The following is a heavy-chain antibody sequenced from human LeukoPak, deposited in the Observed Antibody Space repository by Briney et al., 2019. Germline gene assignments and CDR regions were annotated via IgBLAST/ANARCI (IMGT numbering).Heavy chain of an antibody. CDR3: ARALPMGY. Sequence: PGRSLRLSCAASGFTFSSYAMHWVRQAPGKELEWVAVISYDGSNKYYADSVKGRFTISRDNSKNTLYLQMNSLRAEDTAVYYCARALPMGYWGQGTLVTVSS. J-gene: IGHJ4*02. CDR1: GFTFSSYA. CDR2: ISYDGSNK. V-gene: IGHV3-30*04.